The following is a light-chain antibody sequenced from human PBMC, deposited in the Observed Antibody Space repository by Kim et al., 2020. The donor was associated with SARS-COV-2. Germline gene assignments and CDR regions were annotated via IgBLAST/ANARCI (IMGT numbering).Light chain of an antibody. CDR2: DVS. Sequence: GQPLTISCTGPSGDVGVYNYVSWYQQNPGKAPKLMIYDVSKRPSGVSNRFSGSKSGNTASLTISGLQAEDEADYYCSSYTSSSTWVFGGGTQLTVL. V-gene: IGLV2-14*04. CDR1: SGDVGVYNY. J-gene: IGLJ3*02. CDR3: SSYTSSSTWV.